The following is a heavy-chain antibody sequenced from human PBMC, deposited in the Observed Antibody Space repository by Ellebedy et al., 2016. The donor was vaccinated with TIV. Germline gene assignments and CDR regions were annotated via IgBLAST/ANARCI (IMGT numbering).Heavy chain of an antibody. V-gene: IGHV4-34*01. CDR2: INHIGST. D-gene: IGHD2-15*01. CDR3: VRLRGFYSGWTFDY. Sequence: MPSETLSLTCAVYGGSLSGYYWTWIRQPPGKGLEWIGEINHIGSTSYNPSLKSRVTISVDTSKNQFSLRMTSVTAADTAVYFWVRLRGFYSGWTFDYWGLGTLVTVSS. CDR1: GGSLSGYY. J-gene: IGHJ4*02.